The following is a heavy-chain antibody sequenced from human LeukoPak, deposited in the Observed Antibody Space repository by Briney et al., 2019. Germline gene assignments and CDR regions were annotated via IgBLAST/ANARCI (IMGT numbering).Heavy chain of an antibody. J-gene: IGHJ4*02. V-gene: IGHV4-59*01. D-gene: IGHD1-1*01. CDR1: GGSISPYY. Sequence: SETLSLTCTVSGGSISPYYWSWIRQPPGKGLEWIGYVYYTGSTNYNPSLKSRVTISVDTSRNQFSLRLSSVTAAGTAIYYCAQYIRDSGTYNFDHWGQGNLVTVSS. CDR2: VYYTGST. CDR3: AQYIRDSGTYNFDH.